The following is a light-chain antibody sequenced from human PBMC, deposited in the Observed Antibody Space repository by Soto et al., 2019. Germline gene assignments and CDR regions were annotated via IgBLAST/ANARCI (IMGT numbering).Light chain of an antibody. CDR1: QSLVYSDGNTY. J-gene: IGKJ1*01. CDR2: EVS. Sequence: DVDMTQSPLSLPVTLGQPASISCRSSQSLVYSDGNTYLNWFQQRPGQSPRRLIYEVSNRESGVPDRFSGSVSGTDFTLKISRVEAEDVGVYYCMQGTHWPWTFGQGTKVEIK. V-gene: IGKV2-30*01. CDR3: MQGTHWPWT.